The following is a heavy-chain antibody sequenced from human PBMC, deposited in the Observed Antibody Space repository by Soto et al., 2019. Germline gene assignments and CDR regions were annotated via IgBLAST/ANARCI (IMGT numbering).Heavy chain of an antibody. CDR2: ISPYNDNT. Sequence: ASVKVSCKTSGYTFTNYGISWLRQAPGQGLEWMGWISPYNDNTNYAQKFQGRVTVTTDTSTSTAYMELRRLRSDDTAVYYCARVQRKSQILNWFDPWGQGTLVTVSS. CDR3: ARVQRKSQILNWFDP. CDR1: GYTFTNYG. V-gene: IGHV1-18*01. J-gene: IGHJ5*02.